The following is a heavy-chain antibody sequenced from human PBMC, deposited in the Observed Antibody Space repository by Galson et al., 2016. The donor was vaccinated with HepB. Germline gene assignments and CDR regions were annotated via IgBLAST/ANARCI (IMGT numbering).Heavy chain of an antibody. CDR2: IGSSDDYR. V-gene: IGHV3-11*01. J-gene: IGHJ1*01. CDR3: ATQAVG. CDR1: GFTFSDYY. Sequence: SLRLSCATSGFTFSDYYMSWIRQAAGKGLEWVSFIGSSDDYRYYTDSVRGRFTISRDNAKSAVYLQMNNLKVEDTAVYYCATQAVGWGQGTLVTVSS.